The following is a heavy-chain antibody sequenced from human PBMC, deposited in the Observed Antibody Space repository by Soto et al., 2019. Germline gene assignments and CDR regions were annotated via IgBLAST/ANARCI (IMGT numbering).Heavy chain of an antibody. V-gene: IGHV3-30-3*01. CDR1: GFTFSSYA. CDR3: ASSGEGYYFDY. J-gene: IGHJ4*02. D-gene: IGHD7-27*01. Sequence: GGSLRLSCAASGFTFSSYAMHWVRQAPGKGLEWVAVISYDGSNKYYADSVKGRFTISRDNSKNTLYLQMNSLRAEDTAVYYCASSGEGYYFDYWGQGTLVTGSS. CDR2: ISYDGSNK.